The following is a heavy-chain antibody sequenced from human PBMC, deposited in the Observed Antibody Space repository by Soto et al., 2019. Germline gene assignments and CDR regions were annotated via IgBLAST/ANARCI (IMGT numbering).Heavy chain of an antibody. CDR3: ARAWERIHWFDT. D-gene: IGHD1-26*01. CDR1: GYNLTTYW. J-gene: IGHJ5*02. CDR2: IDPSDSYT. V-gene: IGHV5-10-1*01. Sequence: PGESLKISCQVSGYNLTTYWINWVRQMPGKGLEWMGRIDPSDSYTNYSPSFQGHVTISTDNSLNTAYLQWSSLKASDTAIYYCARAWERIHWFDTWGLGTLVTVSS.